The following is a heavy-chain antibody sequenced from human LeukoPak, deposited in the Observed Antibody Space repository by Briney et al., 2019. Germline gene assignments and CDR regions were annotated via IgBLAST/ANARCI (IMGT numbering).Heavy chain of an antibody. D-gene: IGHD3-3*01. CDR3: ARGYQVLRFLEWAHNYYFDY. CDR1: GGSFSGYY. Sequence: KASETLSLTCAVYGGSFSGYYWSWIRQPPGKGLEWIGEINHSGSTNYNPSLKGRVTISVDTSKNQFSLKLSSVTAADTAVYYCARGYQVLRFLEWAHNYYFDYWGQGTLVTVSS. J-gene: IGHJ4*02. CDR2: INHSGST. V-gene: IGHV4-34*01.